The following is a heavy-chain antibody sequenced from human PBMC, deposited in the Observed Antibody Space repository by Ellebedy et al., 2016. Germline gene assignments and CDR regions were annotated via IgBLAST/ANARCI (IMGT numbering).Heavy chain of an antibody. V-gene: IGHV4-39*02. CDR3: ARGKTGVDWFDP. J-gene: IGHJ5*02. CDR1: GAFLTSDSYY. CDR2: ITYNGDT. Sequence: GSLRLXXPVSGAFLTSDSYYWTSIRQPTGKGPEWIGAITYNGDTYYNPSLKSRVTISADTSKNHFSLNLNFVTTADTAVFYCARGKTGVDWFDPWGQGILVTVSS.